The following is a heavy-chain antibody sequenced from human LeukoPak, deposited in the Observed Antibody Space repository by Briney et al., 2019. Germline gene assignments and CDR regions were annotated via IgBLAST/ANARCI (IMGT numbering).Heavy chain of an antibody. CDR3: AKVPYSSGWYIFDP. CDR2: ISWNSGSI. Sequence: GRSLRLSCAASGFTFDDYAMHWVRQAPGKGLEWVSGISWNSGSIGYADSVKGRFTISRDNAKNSLYLQMNSLRAEDTALYYCAKVPYSSGWYIFDPWGQGTLVTVSS. CDR1: GFTFDDYA. V-gene: IGHV3-9*01. J-gene: IGHJ5*02. D-gene: IGHD6-19*01.